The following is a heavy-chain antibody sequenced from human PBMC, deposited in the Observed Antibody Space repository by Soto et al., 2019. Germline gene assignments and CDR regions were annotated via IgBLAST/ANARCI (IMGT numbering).Heavy chain of an antibody. CDR1: GFTFSDHY. D-gene: IGHD2-2*01. CDR2: ISSSSSYT. V-gene: IGHV3-11*06. Sequence: GGSLRLSCAASGFTFSDHYMSWIRQAPGKGLERVSYISSSSSYTNYADSVKGRFTISRDNAKNSLYLQMNSLRAEDTAVYYCASLIVVVGYYGMDVWGQGTTVTVSS. J-gene: IGHJ6*02. CDR3: ASLIVVVGYYGMDV.